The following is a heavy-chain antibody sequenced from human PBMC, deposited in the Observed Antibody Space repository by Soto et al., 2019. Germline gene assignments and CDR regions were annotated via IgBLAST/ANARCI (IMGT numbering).Heavy chain of an antibody. D-gene: IGHD6-19*01. CDR2: IYTSGST. V-gene: IGHV4-4*07. J-gene: IGHJ4*02. CDR3: ARGSSGWYGGRGRFDY. Sequence: PSETLSLTCTVSGGSISSYYWSWIRQPAGKGLEWIGRIYTSGSTNYNPSPKSRVTTSVDTSKNQFSLKLSSVTAADTAVYYCARGSSGWYGGRGRFDYWGQGTLVTVSS. CDR1: GGSISSYY.